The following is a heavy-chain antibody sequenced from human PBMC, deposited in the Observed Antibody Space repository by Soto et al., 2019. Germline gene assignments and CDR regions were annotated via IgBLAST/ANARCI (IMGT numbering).Heavy chain of an antibody. D-gene: IGHD6-19*01. CDR3: AKDLGYSTGWEPFDY. CDR2: ISGSGIST. CDR1: GFTFSSYA. V-gene: IGHV3-23*01. Sequence: GGSLRLSCAASGFTFSSYAMSWVRQAPGKGLEWVSAISGSGISTYYAGSVKGRFAISRDNSKNTLYLQMNSLRAEDTAVYYCAKDLGYSTGWEPFDYWGQGTLVTVSS. J-gene: IGHJ4*02.